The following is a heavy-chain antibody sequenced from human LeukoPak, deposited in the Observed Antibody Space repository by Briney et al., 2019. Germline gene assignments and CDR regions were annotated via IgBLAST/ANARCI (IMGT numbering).Heavy chain of an antibody. V-gene: IGHV1-69*05. CDR3: ARDGSDSSSSRWFDP. CDR2: VIPIFGTA. J-gene: IGHJ5*02. CDR1: GGTFSSYA. D-gene: IGHD6-6*01. Sequence: SVKVSCKASGGTFSSYAISWVRQAPGQGLEWMGGVIPIFGTANYAQKFQGRVTITTDESTSTAYMELSSLRSEDTAVYYCARDGSDSSSSRWFDPWGQGTLVTVSS.